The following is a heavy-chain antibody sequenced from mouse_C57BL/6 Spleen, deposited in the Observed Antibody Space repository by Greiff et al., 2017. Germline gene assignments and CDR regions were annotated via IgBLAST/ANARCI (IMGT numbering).Heavy chain of an antibody. CDR3: ARFDDGYYRYAMDY. Sequence: VQLVESGAELARPGASVKMSCKASGYTFTSYTMHWVKQRPGQGLEWIGYINPSSGYTKYNQKFKDKATLTADKSSSTAYMQLSSLTSEDSAVYYCARFDDGYYRYAMDYWGQGTSVTVSS. V-gene: IGHV1-4*01. CDR2: INPSSGYT. D-gene: IGHD2-3*01. J-gene: IGHJ4*01. CDR1: GYTFTSYT.